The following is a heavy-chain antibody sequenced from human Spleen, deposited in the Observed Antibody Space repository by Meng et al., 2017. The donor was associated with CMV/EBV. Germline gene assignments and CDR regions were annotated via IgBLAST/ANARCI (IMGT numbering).Heavy chain of an antibody. J-gene: IGHJ4*02. CDR2: INSDGSST. CDR3: GREYRLKYDSSGFDF. Sequence: SCAASGFTFSSYWMHWVRQAPGKGLVWVSRINSDGSSTSYADSVKGRFTISRDNAKNTLYLQMNSLGAEDTAVYYCGREYRLKYDSSGFDFWGQGTLVTVSS. V-gene: IGHV3-74*01. CDR1: GFTFSSYW. D-gene: IGHD3-22*01.